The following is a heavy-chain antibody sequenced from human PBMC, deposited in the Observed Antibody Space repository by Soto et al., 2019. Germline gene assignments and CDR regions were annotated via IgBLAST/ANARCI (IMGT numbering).Heavy chain of an antibody. J-gene: IGHJ4*02. CDR1: GFTVSSDY. V-gene: IGHV3-66*01. D-gene: IGHD6-13*01. CDR2: IYSGGST. Sequence: EVQVVESGGGLVQPGGSLRLSCAASGFTVSSDYMSWVRQAPGKGLEWVSVIYSGGSTYYADSVKGRFTISRDNSKNTLYHQMNSLRSEDTAVYYCARERAVAGFDYWGQGTLVTVSS. CDR3: ARERAVAGFDY.